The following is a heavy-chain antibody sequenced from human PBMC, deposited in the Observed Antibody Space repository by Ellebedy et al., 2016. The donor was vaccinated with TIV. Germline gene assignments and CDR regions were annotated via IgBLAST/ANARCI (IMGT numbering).Heavy chain of an antibody. D-gene: IGHD6-19*01. CDR2: IIPIGMA. J-gene: IGHJ1*01. Sequence: SVKVSCKASGGTLNTYAISWVRQAPGQGLEWMGRIIPIGMANYVQKFQGRVTITADKSTSTVYMELSSLRSEDTAVYYCARDNSAWPIYGYFQHWGQGTLVTVSS. CDR1: GGTLNTYA. V-gene: IGHV1-69*04. CDR3: ARDNSAWPIYGYFQH.